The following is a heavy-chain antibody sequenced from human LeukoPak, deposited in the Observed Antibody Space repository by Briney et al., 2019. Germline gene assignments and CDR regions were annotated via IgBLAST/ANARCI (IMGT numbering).Heavy chain of an antibody. CDR3: ARLFGGVTTYDY. CDR2: MKGDGSHI. D-gene: IGHD2-8*02. CDR1: GFTFGNFW. Sequence: GGSLRLSCAASGFTFGNFWMSWVRQAPGRGLQWVASMKGDGSHIYYVDSVKGRFTISRDNARNSLYLQMNSLRVEDTAVYYCARLFGGVTTYDYWGQGALVTVSS. V-gene: IGHV3-7*01. J-gene: IGHJ4*02.